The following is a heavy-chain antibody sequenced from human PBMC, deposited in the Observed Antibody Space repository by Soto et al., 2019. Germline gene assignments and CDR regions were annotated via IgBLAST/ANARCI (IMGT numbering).Heavy chain of an antibody. CDR2: ISYDGSNK. D-gene: IGHD3-16*01. V-gene: IGHV3-30*18. J-gene: IGHJ4*02. Sequence: ESGGGVVQPGRSLRLSCAASGFTFSSYGMHWVRQAPGKGLEWVAVISYDGSNKYYADSVKGRFTISRDNSKNTLYLQMNSLRAEDTAVYYCANSYYDYIWGLDYWGQGTLVTVSS. CDR1: GFTFSSYG. CDR3: ANSYYDYIWGLDY.